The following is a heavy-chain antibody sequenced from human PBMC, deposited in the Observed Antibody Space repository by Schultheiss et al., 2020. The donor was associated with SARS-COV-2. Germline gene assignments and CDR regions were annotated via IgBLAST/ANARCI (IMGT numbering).Heavy chain of an antibody. V-gene: IGHV1-8*01. Sequence: ASVKVSCKASGYTFTSYDINWVRQATGQGLEWMGWMNPNSGNTGYAQKFQGRVTMTRNTSISTAYMELSSLRSDDTAVYYCARGPRRIQLWLFVSNWFDPWGQGTLVTVSS. D-gene: IGHD5-18*01. CDR3: ARGPRRIQLWLFVSNWFDP. CDR2: MNPNSGNT. CDR1: GYTFTSYD. J-gene: IGHJ5*02.